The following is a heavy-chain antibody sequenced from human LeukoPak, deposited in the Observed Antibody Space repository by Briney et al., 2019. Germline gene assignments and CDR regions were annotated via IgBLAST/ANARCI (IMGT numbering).Heavy chain of an antibody. CDR1: GFTFSSYA. CDR2: ISRDSSYT. Sequence: GGSLRLSCAASGFTFSSYAMSWVRQAPGKGLEYVSYISRDSSYTNYADSVKGRFTISRDNAKNSLYMQMNSLRAEDTAVYYCARDDYGDYGMDVWGQGTTVTVSS. CDR3: ARDDYGDYGMDV. V-gene: IGHV3-11*05. D-gene: IGHD4-17*01. J-gene: IGHJ6*02.